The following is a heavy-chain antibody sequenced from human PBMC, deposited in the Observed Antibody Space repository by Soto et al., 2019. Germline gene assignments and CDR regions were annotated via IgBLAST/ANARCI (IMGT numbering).Heavy chain of an antibody. CDR2: ISYDGSNK. V-gene: IGHV3-30*18. Sequence: GGSLRLSCAASGFTFSSYGMHWVRQAPGKGLEWVAVISYDGSNKYYTDSVKGRFTISRDNSKNTLYLQMNSLRAEDTAVYYCAKEYYRGVAGTGFDYWGQGTLVTVSS. CDR3: AKEYYRGVAGTGFDY. CDR1: GFTFSSYG. J-gene: IGHJ4*02. D-gene: IGHD6-19*01.